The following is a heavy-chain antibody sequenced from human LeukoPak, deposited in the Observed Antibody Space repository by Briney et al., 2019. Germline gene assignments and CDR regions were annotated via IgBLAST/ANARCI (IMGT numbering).Heavy chain of an antibody. J-gene: IGHJ4*02. Sequence: PGGSLRLSCAASGFTFSNAWMSWVRQAPGKGLEWVGRIKSKTDGGTTDYAAPVKGRLTISRDDSKNTLYLQMNSLKTEDTAVYYCTTGDYDSSGYLDYWGQGTLVTVSS. V-gene: IGHV3-15*01. CDR1: GFTFSNAW. D-gene: IGHD3-22*01. CDR2: IKSKTDGGTT. CDR3: TTGDYDSSGYLDY.